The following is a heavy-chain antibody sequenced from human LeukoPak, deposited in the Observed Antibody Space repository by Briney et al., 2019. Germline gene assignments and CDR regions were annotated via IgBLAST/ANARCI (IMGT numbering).Heavy chain of an antibody. Sequence: PLETLSLTCTVSGGSISSYYWSWIRQPPGKGLEWIGYIYYSGSTNYNPSLKSRVTISVDTSKNQFSLKLSSVTAADTAVYYCARVSSSSWYLDYWGQGTLVTVSS. J-gene: IGHJ4*02. D-gene: IGHD6-13*01. CDR2: IYYSGST. V-gene: IGHV4-59*01. CDR1: GGSISSYY. CDR3: ARVSSSSWYLDY.